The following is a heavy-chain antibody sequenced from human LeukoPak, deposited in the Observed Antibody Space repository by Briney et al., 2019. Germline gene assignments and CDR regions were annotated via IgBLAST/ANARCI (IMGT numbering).Heavy chain of an antibody. V-gene: IGHV3-21*01. Sequence: GGSLRLSCAASGFTFRSYSMNWVRQAPGKGLEWVSSISSSSSYIYYADSVKGRFTISRDNAKNSLYLQMNSLRAEDTAIYYCARIYYFGDNNWRYFDNWGQGTLVTVSS. J-gene: IGHJ4*02. CDR1: GFTFRSYS. CDR2: ISSSSSYI. CDR3: ARIYYFGDNNWRYFDN. D-gene: IGHD3-10*01.